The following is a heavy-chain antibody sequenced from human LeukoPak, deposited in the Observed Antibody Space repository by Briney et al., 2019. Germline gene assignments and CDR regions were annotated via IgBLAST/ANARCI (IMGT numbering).Heavy chain of an antibody. CDR1: GYSFTSYW. V-gene: IGHV5-51*01. CDR2: IYPGDSDT. D-gene: IGHD2-15*01. Sequence: GESLKISCKGSGYSFTSYWISWVRQMPGKGLEWMGIIYPGDSDTRYSPSFQGQVTISADKSISTAYLQWSSLKASDTAMYYCARLVGYCSGGSCYHFDYWGQGTLVTVS. J-gene: IGHJ4*02. CDR3: ARLVGYCSGGSCYHFDY.